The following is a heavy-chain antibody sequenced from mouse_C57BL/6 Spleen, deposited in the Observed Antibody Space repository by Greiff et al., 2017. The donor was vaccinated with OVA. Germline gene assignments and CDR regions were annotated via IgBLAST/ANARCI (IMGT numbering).Heavy chain of an antibody. D-gene: IGHD2-4*01. CDR3: AREGSYDYDWFAY. V-gene: IGHV1-54*01. CDR1: GYAFTNYL. CDR2: INPGSGGT. Sequence: QVQLQQSGAELVRPGTSVKVSCKASGYAFTNYLIEWVKQRPGQGLEWIGVINPGSGGTNYNEKFKGKATLTADKSSSTAYMQLSSLTSEDSAVYFCAREGSYDYDWFAYWGQGTLVTVSA. J-gene: IGHJ3*01.